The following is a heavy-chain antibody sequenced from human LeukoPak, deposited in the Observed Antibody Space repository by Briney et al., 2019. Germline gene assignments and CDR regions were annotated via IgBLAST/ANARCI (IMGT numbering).Heavy chain of an antibody. J-gene: IGHJ6*02. D-gene: IGHD6-19*01. CDR1: GGSISSYY. CDR2: IYYSGST. Sequence: PSETLSLTCTVSGGSISSYYWSWIRQPPGKGLEWIGYIYYSGSTNYNPSLKSRVTISVDTSKNQFSLKLSSVTAADTAVYYCARSRAVAGPTVRVFYYYYGMDVWGQGTTVTVSS. CDR3: ARSRAVAGPTVRVFYYYYGMDV. V-gene: IGHV4-59*01.